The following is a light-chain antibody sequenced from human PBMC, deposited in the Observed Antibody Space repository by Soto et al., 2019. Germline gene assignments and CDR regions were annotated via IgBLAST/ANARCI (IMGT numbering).Light chain of an antibody. CDR3: AAWDGSLNVVL. CDR1: SSNIGTNT. J-gene: IGLJ2*01. Sequence: QSVLTQPSSASGTPGQTVTISCSGTSSNIGTNTVNWYRQAPGTAPKLLIFNDNVRPSGVPGRFSGSRSGTSASLAISGLQSEDEADYYCAAWDGSLNVVLLGGGTKLTV. CDR2: NDN. V-gene: IGLV1-44*01.